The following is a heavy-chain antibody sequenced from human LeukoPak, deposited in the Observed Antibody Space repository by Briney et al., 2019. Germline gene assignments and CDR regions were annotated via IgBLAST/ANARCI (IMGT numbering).Heavy chain of an antibody. D-gene: IGHD4-23*01. CDR3: AKVHLSYGDNRLVYFDL. Sequence: GGSLRLSCVASGFTFSSYWMHWVRQDPRKGLVWVSRINGDGRNINYADSVKGRFTISRDNSKNTLYLQMNSLRAEDTAVYYCAKVHLSYGDNRLVYFDLWGRGTLVTVSS. CDR1: GFTFSSYW. J-gene: IGHJ2*01. CDR2: INGDGRNI. V-gene: IGHV3-74*01.